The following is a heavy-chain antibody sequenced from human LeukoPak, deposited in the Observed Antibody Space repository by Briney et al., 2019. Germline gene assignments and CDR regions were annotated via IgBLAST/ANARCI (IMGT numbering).Heavy chain of an antibody. V-gene: IGHV1-18*01. D-gene: IGHD3-22*01. CDR1: GYTFTISG. Sequence: ASVKVSCKASGYTFTISGINWVRQAPGQGLEWMGWISPYNGNTDYAQNLQGRVTMTTDTPTSTAYMGLRSLTSDDTAVYYCARGGAYYYDTSGSPFDFWGQGTLVTVSS. CDR3: ARGGAYYYDTSGSPFDF. J-gene: IGHJ4*02. CDR2: ISPYNGNT.